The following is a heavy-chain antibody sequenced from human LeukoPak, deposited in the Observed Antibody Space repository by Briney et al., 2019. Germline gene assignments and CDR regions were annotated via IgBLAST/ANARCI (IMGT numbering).Heavy chain of an antibody. CDR2: INPSGGST. Sequence: ASVKVSCKASGYTFTSYYMHWVRQAPGQGLEWMGIINPSGGSTSYAQKFQGRVTMTRDTSTSTVYMELSSLRSEDTAVYYCARAVGYSSSRYVTYYYYYMDVWGKGTTVTISS. CDR1: GYTFTSYY. J-gene: IGHJ6*03. V-gene: IGHV1-46*01. D-gene: IGHD6-13*01. CDR3: ARAVGYSSSRYVTYYYYYMDV.